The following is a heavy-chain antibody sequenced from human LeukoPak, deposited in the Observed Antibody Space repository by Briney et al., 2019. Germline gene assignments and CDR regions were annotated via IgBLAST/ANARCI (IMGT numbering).Heavy chain of an antibody. V-gene: IGHV1-18*01. CDR2: INSYNGNT. CDR3: ARTRGGSSGYYYVDS. D-gene: IGHD3-22*01. Sequence: ASVKVSCKASGYTFTSYGIGWVRQAPGQGLEWMGWINSYNGNTNYAQKLQGRVTMTTDTSTSTVYMELRSLRSDDTAAYYCARTRGGSSGYYYVDSWGQGPLVPVSS. CDR1: GYTFTSYG. J-gene: IGHJ4*02.